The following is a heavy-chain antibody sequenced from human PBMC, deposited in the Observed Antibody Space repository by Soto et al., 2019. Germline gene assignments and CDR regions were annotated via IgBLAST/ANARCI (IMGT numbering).Heavy chain of an antibody. D-gene: IGHD4-17*01. CDR3: AKDNTVTFLRPYYYYGMDV. J-gene: IGHJ6*02. CDR1: GFTFSSYG. CDR2: ISYDGSNK. Sequence: QVQLVESGGGVVQPGRSLRLSCAASGFTFSSYGMHWVRQAPGKGLEWVAVISYDGSNKYYADSVKGRFTISRDNSKNTLYLQMNSLRAEDTAVYYCAKDNTVTFLRPYYYYGMDVWGQGTTVTVSS. V-gene: IGHV3-30*18.